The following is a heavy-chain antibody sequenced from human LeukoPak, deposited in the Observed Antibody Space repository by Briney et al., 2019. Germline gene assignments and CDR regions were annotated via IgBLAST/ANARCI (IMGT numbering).Heavy chain of an antibody. CDR1: GFTFSSYA. V-gene: IGHV3-23*01. CDR3: AKDPSRGDY. CDR2: ISATGGST. D-gene: IGHD3-10*01. J-gene: IGHJ4*02. Sequence: PGGSLRLSCAASGFTFSSYAMGWVRQAPGKGLEWVSAISATGGSTFYADSVKGRFTISRDNSKNTLYLQMNSLRAEDTAVYYCAKDPSRGDYWGQGTLVTVSS.